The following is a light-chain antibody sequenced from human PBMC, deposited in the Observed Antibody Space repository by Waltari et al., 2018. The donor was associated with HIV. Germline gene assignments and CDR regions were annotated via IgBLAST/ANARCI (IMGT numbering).Light chain of an antibody. CDR3: CSYAGSSTPV. V-gene: IGLV2-23*02. CDR2: EVS. CDR1: TSRFWGFNL. Sequence: QSALTQPASVSGSPGQSITISCPGPTSRFWGFNLFPWYQQHPGKAPKLMIYEVSKRPSGVSNRFSGSKSGNTASLTISGLQAEDEADYYCCSYAGSSTPVFGGGTKLTVL. J-gene: IGLJ2*01.